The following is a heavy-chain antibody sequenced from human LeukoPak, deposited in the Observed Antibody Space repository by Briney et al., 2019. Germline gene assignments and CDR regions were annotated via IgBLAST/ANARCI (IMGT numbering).Heavy chain of an antibody. J-gene: IGHJ3*02. CDR3: AGVVVVAANDAFDI. CDR2: INPNSGGT. CDR1: GYTFTGYY. V-gene: IGHV1-2*02. Sequence: ASVKVSCKASGYTFTGYYMHWVRQAPGQGLEWMGWINPNSGGTNYAQKFQGRVTMTRDTYISTAYMELSRLRSDDTAVYYCAGVVVVAANDAFDIWGQGAMVTVSS. D-gene: IGHD2-15*01.